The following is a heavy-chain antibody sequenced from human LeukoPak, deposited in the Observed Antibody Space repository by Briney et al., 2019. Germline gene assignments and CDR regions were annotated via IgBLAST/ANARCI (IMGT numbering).Heavy chain of an antibody. Sequence: PGGSLRLSCAASGFTFSDYYMSWIRQAPGKGLEWVSYISSSGSTIYYADSVKGRFTISRDNSKNTLYLQMGSLRAEDTAVYYCAKSGYSAYDQLFDYWGQGTLVTVSS. D-gene: IGHD5-12*01. J-gene: IGHJ4*02. CDR1: GFTFSDYY. CDR2: ISSSGSTI. V-gene: IGHV3-11*01. CDR3: AKSGYSAYDQLFDY.